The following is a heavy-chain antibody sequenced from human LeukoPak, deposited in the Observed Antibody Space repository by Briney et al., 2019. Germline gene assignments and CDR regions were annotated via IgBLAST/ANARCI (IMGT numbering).Heavy chain of an antibody. J-gene: IGHJ4*02. CDR1: GYTFTSYY. CDR3: ARVRGSTGYFDY. Sequence: ASVKVSCKASGYTFTSYYMHWVRQAPGQGLEWMGIINPSGGSTSYAQKFQGRVTMTRDTSTSTVYMELSSLRSEDTAVSYCARVRGSTGYFDYWGQGTLVTVSS. CDR2: INPSGGST. D-gene: IGHD2-8*02. V-gene: IGHV1-46*01.